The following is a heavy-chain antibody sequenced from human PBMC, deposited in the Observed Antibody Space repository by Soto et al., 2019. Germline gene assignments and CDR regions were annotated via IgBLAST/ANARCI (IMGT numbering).Heavy chain of an antibody. CDR2: IYYSGST. V-gene: IGHV4-30-4*01. CDR1: GGSISSGDYY. J-gene: IGHJ4*02. D-gene: IGHD2-15*01. CDR3: ARVYCSGGSCYNYFDY. Sequence: QVQLQESGPGLVKPSQTLSLTCTVSGGSISSGDYYWSWIRQPPGKGLEWIGYIYYSGSTYYNPSLKCRVTISVDTSKNQFSLKLSSVTAADTAVYYCARVYCSGGSCYNYFDYWGQGTLVTVSS.